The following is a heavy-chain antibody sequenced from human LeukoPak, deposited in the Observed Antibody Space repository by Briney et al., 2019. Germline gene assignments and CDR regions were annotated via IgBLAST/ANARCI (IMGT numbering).Heavy chain of an antibody. V-gene: IGHV3-73*01. CDR2: IRNKADSYAT. D-gene: IGHD6-13*01. CDR1: GFTFSGSA. J-gene: IGHJ6*02. Sequence: GGSLKLSCAASGFTFSGSAIHWVRQASGKGLDWVGRIRNKADSYATAYAASVKGRFTISRDDSKNTAYLQMNSLKTEDTAVYYCTRLQPAGTGSYFYYGMDVWGQGTTVTVSS. CDR3: TRLQPAGTGSYFYYGMDV.